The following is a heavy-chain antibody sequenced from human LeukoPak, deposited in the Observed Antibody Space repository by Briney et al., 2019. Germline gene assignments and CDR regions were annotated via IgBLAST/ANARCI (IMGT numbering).Heavy chain of an antibody. CDR2: INSDGSST. CDR1: GFTFSSYW. J-gene: IGHJ4*02. CDR3: ARGDYDSSGLFDY. Sequence: PGGSLRLSCAASGFTFSSYWMHWVRQAPGKGLVWVSRINSDGSSTSYADSVKGRFTISRDNAKNTLYLQMNSLRAEDTAVYYCARGDYDSSGLFDYWGQGTLVTVSS. D-gene: IGHD3-22*01. V-gene: IGHV3-74*01.